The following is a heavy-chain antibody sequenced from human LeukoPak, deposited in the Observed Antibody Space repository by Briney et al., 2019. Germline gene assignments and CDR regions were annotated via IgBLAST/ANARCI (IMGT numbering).Heavy chain of an antibody. J-gene: IGHJ4*02. CDR1: GFTFSDYY. V-gene: IGHV3-11*04. CDR3: ARDDAVTTSSPFDY. Sequence: GGSLRLSCAASGFTFSDYYMSWIRQAPGKGLEWVSYISSGGRTIYYADSVKGRFTVSRDNSKNTLYLQMNGLRAGDTAVYYCARDDAVTTSSPFDYWGQGTLVTVSS. D-gene: IGHD4-17*01. CDR2: ISSGGRTI.